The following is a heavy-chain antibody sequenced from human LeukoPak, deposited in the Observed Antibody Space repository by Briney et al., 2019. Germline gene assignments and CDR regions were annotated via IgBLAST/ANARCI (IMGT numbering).Heavy chain of an antibody. J-gene: IGHJ4*02. D-gene: IGHD5-12*01. CDR2: IQNDGNDK. V-gene: IGHV3-30*02. CDR3: TNIEIATTTDY. Sequence: PGGSLRLSCAASGLTFSTYGMHWVRQAPGKGLEWVAFIQNDGNDKYYADSVKGRFTISRDNSRNTLYLQMNSLRAEDTAIYYCTNIEIATTTDYWGQGTLVTVSS. CDR1: GLTFSTYG.